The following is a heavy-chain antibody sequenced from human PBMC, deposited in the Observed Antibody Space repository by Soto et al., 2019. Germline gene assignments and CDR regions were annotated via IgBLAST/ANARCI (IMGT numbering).Heavy chain of an antibody. Sequence: QVQLVQSGAEVKKPGSSVKVSCKASGGTFRSYAISWVRQAPGQGLEWMGGIIPIFGTANYAQKFQGRVTITADESTSTAYMELSSLRSEDTAVYYCARGDSCELRRGDAFDIWGQGTMVTVSS. CDR2: IIPIFGTA. CDR3: ARGDSCELRRGDAFDI. D-gene: IGHD1-26*01. CDR1: GGTFRSYA. V-gene: IGHV1-69*01. J-gene: IGHJ3*02.